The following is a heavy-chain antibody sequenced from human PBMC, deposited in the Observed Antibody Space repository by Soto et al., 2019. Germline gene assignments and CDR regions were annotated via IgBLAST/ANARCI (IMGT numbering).Heavy chain of an antibody. J-gene: IGHJ4*02. V-gene: IGHV3-23*01. CDR1: GFTFSTYA. Sequence: EVQLLESGGGLVQPGGSLRLSCAASGFTFSTYALNWVRQAPGKGLEWVSAIGGRGGSTYFADSVKGRFSITRDSSNNTLYLHMNSLRAEDTAVYYCAKDGYGDRPYYFDYWGQGTLVTGSS. CDR3: AKDGYGDRPYYFDY. CDR2: IGGRGGST. D-gene: IGHD4-17*01.